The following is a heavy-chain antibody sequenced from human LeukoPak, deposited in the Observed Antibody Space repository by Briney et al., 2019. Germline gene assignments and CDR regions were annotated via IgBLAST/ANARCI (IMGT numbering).Heavy chain of an antibody. D-gene: IGHD3-22*01. V-gene: IGHV3-7*01. CDR3: AREGRGYKVAKFDY. CDR1: GFTFSSYW. J-gene: IGHJ4*02. Sequence: AGGSLRLSCAASGFTFSSYWMSWVRQAPGKGLEWVANIKQDGSEKSKNLLYLQMNSLRAEDTAVYYCAREGRGYKVAKFDYWGQGTLVTVSS. CDR2: IKQDGSEK.